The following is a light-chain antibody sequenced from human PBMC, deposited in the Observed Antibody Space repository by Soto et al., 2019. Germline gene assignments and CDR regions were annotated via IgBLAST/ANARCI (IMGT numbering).Light chain of an antibody. CDR1: QSISDT. CDR2: GAS. J-gene: IGKJ1*01. Sequence: EIVMTQSPATLSVSPGGRVTLSCRASQSISDTIAWYQQKPGQAPRLLIYGASARATGFPARFSGSGSGTDFTLTISSLQSEDFAVYYCQQYNNWLWTFGQGTKVDIK. V-gene: IGKV3-15*01. CDR3: QQYNNWLWT.